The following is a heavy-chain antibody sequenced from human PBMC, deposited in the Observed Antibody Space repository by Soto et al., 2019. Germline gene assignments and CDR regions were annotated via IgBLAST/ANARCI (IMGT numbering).Heavy chain of an antibody. CDR1: GGSFSGYY. CDR3: ARAYSGYDSYYYYSYYMDV. CDR2: INHSGST. D-gene: IGHD5-12*01. J-gene: IGHJ6*03. Sequence: PSETLSLTCAVYGGSFSGYYWSWIRQPPGKGLEWIGEINHSGSTNYNPSLKSRVAISVDTSKNQFSLKLSSVTAADTAVYYCARAYSGYDSYYYYSYYMDVWGKGTTVTVSS. V-gene: IGHV4-34*01.